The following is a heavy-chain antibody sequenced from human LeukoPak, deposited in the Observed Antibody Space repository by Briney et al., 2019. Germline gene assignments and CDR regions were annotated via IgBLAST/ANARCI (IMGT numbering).Heavy chain of an antibody. Sequence: PGGSLRLSCAASGFTFSSHAMSWVRQAPGKGLEWVSAISGSGGSTYYADSVKGRFTISRDNAKNSLYLQMNSLRDEDTAVYYCASHLSGYSSSWSCYWGRGALVTVSS. CDR2: ISGSGGST. CDR3: ASHLSGYSSSWSCY. CDR1: GFTFSSHA. J-gene: IGHJ4*02. V-gene: IGHV3-23*01. D-gene: IGHD6-13*01.